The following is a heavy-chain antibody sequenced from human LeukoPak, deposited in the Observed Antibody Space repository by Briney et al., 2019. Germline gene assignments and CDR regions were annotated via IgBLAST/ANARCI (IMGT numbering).Heavy chain of an antibody. CDR3: ARDPSGYYPHYYYYYGMDV. J-gene: IGHJ6*02. CDR2: ISAYNGNT. CDR1: GYTFTGYY. D-gene: IGHD3-3*01. V-gene: IGHV1-18*04. Sequence: ASVKVSCKASGYTFTGYYMHWVRQAPGQGLEWMGWISAYNGNTNYAQKLQGRVTMTTDTSTSTAYMELRSLRSDDTAVYYCARDPSGYYPHYYYYYGMDVWGQGTTVTVSS.